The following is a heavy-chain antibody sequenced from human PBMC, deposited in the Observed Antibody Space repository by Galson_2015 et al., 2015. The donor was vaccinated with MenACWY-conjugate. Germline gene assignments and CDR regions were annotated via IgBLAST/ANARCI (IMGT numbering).Heavy chain of an antibody. D-gene: IGHD1-14*01. CDR3: AWGRNPTVKSMYLDY. J-gene: IGHJ4*02. CDR1: GITFSHCG. V-gene: IGHV3-48*02. Sequence: SLRLSCAASGITFSHCGMNWVRQAPGKGLEWISYISPGSGIIYYADSAKGRFTISRDDAKNSLFLQISSLRDEDTAVYYCAWGRNPTVKSMYLDYWGQGTL. CDR2: ISPGSGII.